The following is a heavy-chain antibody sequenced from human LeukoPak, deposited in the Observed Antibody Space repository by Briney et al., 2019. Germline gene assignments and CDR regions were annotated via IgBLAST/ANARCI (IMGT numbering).Heavy chain of an antibody. CDR1: GYSFPNYW. D-gene: IGHD5-24*01. V-gene: IGHV5-51*01. J-gene: IGHJ4*02. CDR3: ARRKGDGYNSPFDY. CDR2: IYPAGSDT. Sequence: GESLKVSGKGSGYSFPNYWVGGVRQRPGHGLEWMATIYPAGSDTRYSPAFQGQVTISADKSINTAYLQWTSLKASDTAMYYCARRKGDGYNSPFDYWGQGTLVTASS.